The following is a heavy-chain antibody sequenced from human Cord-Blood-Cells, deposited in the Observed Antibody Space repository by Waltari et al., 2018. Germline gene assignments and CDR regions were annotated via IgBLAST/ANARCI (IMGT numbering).Heavy chain of an antibody. CDR1: GFTFSSYW. Sequence: EVQLVESGGGLVQPGGSLRLSCAASGFTFSSYWMSWVRQAPGKGLEWVAKIKQDGSEKYYVDSVKGRFTNARDNAKNSLYLQMNSLRAEDTAVYYCAREESSSWPNWFDPWGQGTLVTVSS. J-gene: IGHJ5*02. D-gene: IGHD6-13*01. V-gene: IGHV3-7*01. CDR2: IKQDGSEK. CDR3: AREESSSWPNWFDP.